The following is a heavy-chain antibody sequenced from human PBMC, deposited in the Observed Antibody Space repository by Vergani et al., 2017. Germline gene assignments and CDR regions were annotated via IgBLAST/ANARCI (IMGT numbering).Heavy chain of an antibody. J-gene: IGHJ3*02. D-gene: IGHD3-10*01. CDR3: ASRKYYYGSGSPVGDAFDI. Sequence: QVQLQESGPGLVKPSETLSLTCTVSGGSISSHYWSWIRQPPGKGLEWIGYIYYSGSTNYNPSLKSRVTSSVNTSKNQFSLKLSAVTAADTAVYCCASRKYYYGSGSPVGDAFDIWGQGTMVTVSS. CDR1: GGSISSHY. V-gene: IGHV4-59*11. CDR2: IYYSGST.